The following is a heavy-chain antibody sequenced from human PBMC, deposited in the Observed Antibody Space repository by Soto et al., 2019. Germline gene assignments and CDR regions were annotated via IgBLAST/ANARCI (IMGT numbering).Heavy chain of an antibody. Sequence: QVQLVQSGAEVKKPGSPVKVSCKASGGTFSSYAISWVRQAPEQGLEWMGGIIPISDTTNYAQKFQGRVTITADESTSTAYMELSSLRSEDTAVYYCARSQGSSTSLEIYYYYYYGMDVWGQGTTVTVSS. J-gene: IGHJ6*02. V-gene: IGHV1-69*01. CDR1: GGTFSSYA. CDR3: ARSQGSSTSLEIYYYYYYGMDV. CDR2: IIPISDTT. D-gene: IGHD2-2*01.